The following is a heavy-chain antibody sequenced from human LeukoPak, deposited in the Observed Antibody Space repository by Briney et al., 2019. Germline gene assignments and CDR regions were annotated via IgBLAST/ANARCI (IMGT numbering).Heavy chain of an antibody. CDR3: AREDCSSTSCSDAFDI. Sequence: PGGSLRLSCAASGFTFDDYGMSWVRQAPGKGLEWVSGINWNGGSTGYADSVKGRFTISRDNAKNSLYLQMNSLRAEDTALYYCAREDCSSTSCSDAFDIWGQGTMVTASS. CDR2: INWNGGST. V-gene: IGHV3-20*04. D-gene: IGHD2-2*01. J-gene: IGHJ3*02. CDR1: GFTFDDYG.